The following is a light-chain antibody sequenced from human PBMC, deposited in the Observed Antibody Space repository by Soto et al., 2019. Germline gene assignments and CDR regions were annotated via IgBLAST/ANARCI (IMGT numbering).Light chain of an antibody. J-gene: IGKJ2*01. V-gene: IGKV1-39*01. CDR2: DAR. CDR1: QNINSH. Sequence: DIQMTQSPSSLSASIGDGVAISCRASQNINSHLQWYQQKPGKAPKLLIYDARSWQSGVPSRFSGSGFGTDFTLTITSLKPDDFATYYCQQSFSIPYTFGQGTKVDIK. CDR3: QQSFSIPYT.